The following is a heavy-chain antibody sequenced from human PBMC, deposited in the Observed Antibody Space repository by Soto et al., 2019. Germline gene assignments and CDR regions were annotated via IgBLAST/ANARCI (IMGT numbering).Heavy chain of an antibody. J-gene: IGHJ4*02. Sequence: PGGSLRLSCAASGFTFSSYSMNWVRQAPGKGLEWVSSISSSSSYIYYADSVKGRFTISRDNAKNSLYLQMNSLRAEDTAVYYCARVIGPHGGSGSPWWGQGTMVTVYS. V-gene: IGHV3-21*01. CDR2: ISSSSSYI. CDR1: GFTFSSYS. CDR3: ARVIGPHGGSGSPW. D-gene: IGHD3-10*01.